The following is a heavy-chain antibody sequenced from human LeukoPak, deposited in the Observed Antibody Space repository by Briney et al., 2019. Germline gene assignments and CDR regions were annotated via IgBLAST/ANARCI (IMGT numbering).Heavy chain of an antibody. J-gene: IGHJ4*02. D-gene: IGHD6-13*01. Sequence: GASVKVSCKASGGTFSSYPFTWVRQAPGQGLEWMGEITPIFGAANYAQKFQGRVTITADESTSTAYMELSSLRSEDTAVYYCARDHIPGRQLALISLDYWGQGTLVTVSS. CDR2: ITPIFGAA. CDR3: ARDHIPGRQLALISLDY. CDR1: GGTFSSYP. V-gene: IGHV1-69*13.